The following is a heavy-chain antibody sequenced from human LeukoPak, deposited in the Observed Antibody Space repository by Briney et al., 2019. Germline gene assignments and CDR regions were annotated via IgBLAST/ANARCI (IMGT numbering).Heavy chain of an antibody. Sequence: ASVKVSCKASGYTFTSYYMHWVRQAPGQGLEWMGIINPSGGSTSYAQKFQGRVTMTRDTSISTAYMELSRLRSDDTAVYYCARGSWYYDSSGYRTGWFDPWGQGTLVTVSS. CDR3: ARGSWYYDSSGYRTGWFDP. CDR1: GYTFTSYY. V-gene: IGHV1-46*01. D-gene: IGHD3-22*01. J-gene: IGHJ5*02. CDR2: INPSGGST.